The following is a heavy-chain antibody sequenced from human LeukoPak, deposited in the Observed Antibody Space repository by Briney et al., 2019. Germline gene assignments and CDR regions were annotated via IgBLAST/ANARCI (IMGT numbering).Heavy chain of an antibody. CDR2: INPNSGGT. CDR3: ARDGDDSSGYYYYFDY. J-gene: IGHJ4*02. V-gene: IGHV1-2*02. Sequence: ASVKVSCKASGYTFTGYYMHWVRQAPGQGLEWMGWINPNSGGTNYAQKFQGRVTMTRDTSISTAYMELSRLRSDDTAVYYCARDGDDSSGYYYYFDYWGQGTLVTVSS. D-gene: IGHD3-22*01. CDR1: GYTFTGYY.